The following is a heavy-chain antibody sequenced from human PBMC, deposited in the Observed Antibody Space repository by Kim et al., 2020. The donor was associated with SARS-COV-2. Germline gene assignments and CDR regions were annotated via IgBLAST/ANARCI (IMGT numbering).Heavy chain of an antibody. D-gene: IGHD6-19*01. J-gene: IGHJ4*02. V-gene: IGHV1-46*01. Sequence: ASVKVSCKASGYTFTSYYMHWVRQTPGQGLEWMGIINPSGGTTSYTPNFQGRDTMTRDTSTSTVNMELNSLRAEDTAVYYCARANTRGWSFPGHWGQGTLVTVPS. CDR1: GYTFTSYY. CDR2: INPSGGTT. CDR3: ARANTRGWSFPGH.